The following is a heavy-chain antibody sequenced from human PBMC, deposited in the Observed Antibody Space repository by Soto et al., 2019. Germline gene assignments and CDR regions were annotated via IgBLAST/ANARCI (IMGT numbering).Heavy chain of an antibody. CDR1: GFTFSTFW. Sequence: EVQLVESGGGLVQPGGSLRLSCAVSGFTFSTFWMHWVRQVPGKGLVCVSRINGDGSTSHYADAVKGRFTISRDNAKNMLYLQMNSLRVEDTAVYYCVRRASAGGFFHGWGQGTLVTVS. D-gene: IGHD2-15*01. J-gene: IGHJ4*02. CDR3: VRRASAGGFFHG. CDR2: INGDGSTS. V-gene: IGHV3-74*01.